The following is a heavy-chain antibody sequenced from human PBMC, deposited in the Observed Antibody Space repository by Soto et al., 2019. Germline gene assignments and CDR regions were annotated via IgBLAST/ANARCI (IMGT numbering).Heavy chain of an antibody. CDR1: GFTFSSYS. V-gene: IGHV3-21*01. J-gene: IGHJ3*02. Sequence: PGGSXKLSCAASGFTFSSYSMSWVRQAPGKGLEWVSSISSSSSYIYYADSVKGRFTISRYNAKNSLYLQMNSLRAEDTAVYYCARAFNILTLQDAFDIWGQGTMVTVSS. D-gene: IGHD1-20*01. CDR3: ARAFNILTLQDAFDI. CDR2: ISSSSSYI.